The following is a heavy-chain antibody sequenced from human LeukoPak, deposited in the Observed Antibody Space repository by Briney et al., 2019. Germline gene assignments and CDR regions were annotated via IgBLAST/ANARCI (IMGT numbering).Heavy chain of an antibody. V-gene: IGHV5-51*01. D-gene: IGHD3-10*01. CDR2: FYPEDSDL. CDR1: GYIFSDYL. J-gene: IGHJ4*02. Sequence: GESLKIPCQGPGYIFSDYLPGWVRQQPGKGLGWRGIFYPEDSDLKYRPAFQGQVTFSADKSLSTAYLQWNGLKGSDIAMYYCARLVVNYEDGRSYYYVDNWGQGTPVTVSS. CDR3: ARLVVNYEDGRSYYYVDN.